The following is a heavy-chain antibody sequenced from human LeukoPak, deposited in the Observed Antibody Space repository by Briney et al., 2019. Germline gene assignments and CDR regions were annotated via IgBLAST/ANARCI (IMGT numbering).Heavy chain of an antibody. CDR1: GYTFTGYY. Sequence: ASVKVSCKASGYTFTGYYIHWVRQAPGQGLEWMGWINPNSGGTNYAQKFQGRVIMTRDTSISTAYMELTRLRSDDTALYYCARDLMHDYVWGTYRDDYWGQGTLVTVSS. CDR3: ARDLMHDYVWGTYRDDY. D-gene: IGHD3-16*02. J-gene: IGHJ4*02. V-gene: IGHV1-2*02. CDR2: INPNSGGT.